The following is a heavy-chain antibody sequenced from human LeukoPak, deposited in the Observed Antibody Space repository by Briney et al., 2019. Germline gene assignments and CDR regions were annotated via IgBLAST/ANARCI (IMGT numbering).Heavy chain of an antibody. V-gene: IGHV3-43*01. Sequence: GGSLRLSCAASGFTFDDYTMHWVRQAPGKGLEWVSLISWDGGSTYYADSVKGRFTISRDNSKNSLYLQMNSLRTEDTALYYCAKAGRFGELSYYYYGMDVWGQGTTVTVSS. CDR2: ISWDGGST. CDR1: GFTFDDYT. CDR3: AKAGRFGELSYYYYGMDV. J-gene: IGHJ6*02. D-gene: IGHD3-10*01.